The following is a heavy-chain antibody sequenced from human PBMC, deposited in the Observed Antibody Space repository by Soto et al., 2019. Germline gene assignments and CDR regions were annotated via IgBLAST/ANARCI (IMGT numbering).Heavy chain of an antibody. J-gene: IGHJ5*02. D-gene: IGHD3-10*01. CDR3: ARSRLEDYGSGASANWFDT. Sequence: PRVSLRHSCAASGFPFSSYGMHWVRQAPGKGLEWVAVIWYDGSNKYYADSVKGRFTISRDNSKNTLYLQMNSLRDEDTAVYYCARSRLEDYGSGASANWFDTWGQATMVTLAS. V-gene: IGHV3-33*01. CDR2: IWYDGSNK. CDR1: GFPFSSYG.